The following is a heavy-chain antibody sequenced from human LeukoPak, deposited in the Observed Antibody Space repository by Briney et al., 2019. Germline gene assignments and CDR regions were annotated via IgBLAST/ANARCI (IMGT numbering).Heavy chain of an antibody. CDR1: GSTFSSYW. D-gene: IGHD1-26*01. CDR2: IKQDGSEK. V-gene: IGHV3-7*01. J-gene: IGHJ4*02. CDR3: ARDRSRSLY. Sequence: PGGSLRLSCVASGSTFSSYWMTWVRQAPGKGLEWVANIKQDGSEKYYVDSVKGRFTISRDDAKNSLYLQMNSLRAEDTAVYYCARDRSRSLYWGQGTLVTVSS.